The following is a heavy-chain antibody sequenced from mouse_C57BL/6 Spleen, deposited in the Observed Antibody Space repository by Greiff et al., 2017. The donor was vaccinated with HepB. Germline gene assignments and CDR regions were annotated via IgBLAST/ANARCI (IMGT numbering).Heavy chain of an antibody. CDR3: ARGRQLRLPHYFDY. Sequence: QVQLQQPGAELVKPGASVKMSCKASGYTFTSYWITWVKQRPGQGLEWIGDIYPGSGSTNYNEKFKSKATLTVDTSSSTAYMQLSSLTSEDSAVYYCARGRQLRLPHYFDYWGQGTTLTVSS. CDR2: IYPGSGST. CDR1: GYTFTSYW. V-gene: IGHV1-55*01. J-gene: IGHJ2*01. D-gene: IGHD3-2*02.